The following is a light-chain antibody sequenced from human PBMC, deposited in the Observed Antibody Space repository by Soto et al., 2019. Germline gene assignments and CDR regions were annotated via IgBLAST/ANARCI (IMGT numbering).Light chain of an antibody. Sequence: QSALTQPASVSGSPGQTITIPCTGTSSDVGRYAYVSWYQHHPGKIPKLIIYEINHRPSGISDRFSGSSSGNTASLTISGLQAEDEADYYCKSYTSISTLVFGTGTKVTVL. CDR1: SSDVGRYAY. J-gene: IGLJ1*01. V-gene: IGLV2-14*01. CDR2: EIN. CDR3: KSYTSISTLV.